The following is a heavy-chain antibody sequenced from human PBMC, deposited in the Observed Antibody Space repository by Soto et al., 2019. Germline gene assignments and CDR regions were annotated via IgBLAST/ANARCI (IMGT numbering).Heavy chain of an antibody. CDR1: GAYITNYY. CDR2: IYHSGIT. J-gene: IGHJ4*02. Sequence: SETLSLTCTVSGAYITNYYWSWIRQPPGKGLEWIGYIYHSGITSYNPSLKSRVTISVDTSENQVSLKLTFVTAADTAVYYCARHHDSWGQGTLVTVSS. CDR3: ARHHDS. V-gene: IGHV4-59*08.